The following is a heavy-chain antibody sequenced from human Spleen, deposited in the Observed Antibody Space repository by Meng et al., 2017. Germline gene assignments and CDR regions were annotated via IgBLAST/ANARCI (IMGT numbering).Heavy chain of an antibody. Sequence: QLQLQESGPGLVKPSETLSLTCTVSGGSTTSTSYYWDWIRQSPAKGLEWIGTIGYSGTIVYNPSLSSRVTMTLDTSKNQFSLKLSSVTAPDTAVYYCARRVHDGSGHHYFDYWGQGTLVPSPQ. D-gene: IGHD3-22*01. CDR1: GGSTTSTSYY. J-gene: IGHJ4*02. V-gene: IGHV4-39*01. CDR3: ARRVHDGSGHHYFDY. CDR2: IGYSGTI.